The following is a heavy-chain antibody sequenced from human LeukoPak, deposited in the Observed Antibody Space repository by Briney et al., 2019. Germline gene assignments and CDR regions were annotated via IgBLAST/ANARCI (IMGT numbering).Heavy chain of an antibody. CDR3: ARADSRYFDY. CDR1: GGSISSGGYS. J-gene: IGHJ4*02. D-gene: IGHD2-15*01. CDR2: IYHSGST. Sequence: PSETLSLTCTVSGGSISSGGYSWSWIRQPPGKGLEWIGYIYHSGSTYYNPSLKSRVTISVDRSKNQFSLKLSSVTAADTAVYYCARADSRYFDYWGQGTLVTVSS. V-gene: IGHV4-30-2*01.